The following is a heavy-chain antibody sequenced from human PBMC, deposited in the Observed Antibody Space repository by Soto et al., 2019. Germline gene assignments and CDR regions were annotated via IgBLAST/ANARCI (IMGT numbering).Heavy chain of an antibody. V-gene: IGHV1-18*01. Sequence: QVQLVQSGAEVKKPGASVKVSCKASGYTFTSYGISWVRQAPGQGLEWMGWINAYTGNTNHAQKLQGRVTMTTDTSTSTAYMALRSLRSDGTAVYYCARDPVAGTYFDYWGQGALVTVSS. J-gene: IGHJ4*02. CDR2: INAYTGNT. D-gene: IGHD6-19*01. CDR3: ARDPVAGTYFDY. CDR1: GYTFTSYG.